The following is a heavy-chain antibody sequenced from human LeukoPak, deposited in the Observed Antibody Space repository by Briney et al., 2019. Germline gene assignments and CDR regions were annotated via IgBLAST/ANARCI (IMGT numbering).Heavy chain of an antibody. CDR2: IYYSGST. V-gene: IGHV4-61*01. Sequence: SETLSLTCTVSGGSISSGNYYWSWIRQPPGKGLEWIGYIYYSGSTKYNPSLKSRVTISVDTSKNQFSLKLSSVTAADTAVYYCARGGTTVTPGLLWFDPWGQGTLVTVSS. D-gene: IGHD4-17*01. J-gene: IGHJ5*02. CDR1: GGSISSGNYY. CDR3: ARGGTTVTPGLLWFDP.